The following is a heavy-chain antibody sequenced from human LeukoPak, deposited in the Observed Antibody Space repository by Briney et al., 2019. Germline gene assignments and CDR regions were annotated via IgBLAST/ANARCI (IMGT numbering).Heavy chain of an antibody. Sequence: PSETLSLTCTVSGGSIGSYYWSWIRQPPGKGLEWIGYIYYSGSTNYNPSLKSRVTISVDTSKNQFSLKLSSVTAADTAVYYCARGEYYFDYWGQGTLVTVSS. J-gene: IGHJ4*02. CDR3: ARGEYYFDY. D-gene: IGHD3-10*01. CDR2: IYYSGST. V-gene: IGHV4-59*01. CDR1: GGSIGSYY.